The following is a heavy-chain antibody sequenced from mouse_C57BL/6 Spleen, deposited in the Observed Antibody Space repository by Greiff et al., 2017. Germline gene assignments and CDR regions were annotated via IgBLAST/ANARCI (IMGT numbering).Heavy chain of an antibody. D-gene: IGHD1-1*01. V-gene: IGHV1-52*01. CDR2: IDPSDSET. J-gene: IGHJ3*01. CDR1: GYTFTSYW. CDR3: ARDYYGSSVGFAY. Sequence: QVQLQQPGAELVRPGSSVKLSCKASGYTFTSYWMHWVKQRPIQGLEWIGNIDPSDSETHYNQKFKDKATLTVDKSSSTAYMQLSSLTSEDSAVYYCARDYYGSSVGFAYWGQGTLVTVSA.